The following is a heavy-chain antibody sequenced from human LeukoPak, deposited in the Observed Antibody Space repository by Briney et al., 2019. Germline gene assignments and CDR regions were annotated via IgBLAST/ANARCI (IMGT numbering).Heavy chain of an antibody. CDR2: IFHTGIT. J-gene: IGHJ5*01. CDR3: ARDLFPINWFES. CDR1: SGSVTKYY. V-gene: IGHV4-59*02. Sequence: PSETLSLTCTVSSGSVTKYYWHWIRQAPGKGLEWIGFIFHTGITNYNPSLKSRVTISADTSKNQFSLKLTSVTAADTAVYFCARDLFPINWFESWGQGTLVTVSS. D-gene: IGHD2-2*02.